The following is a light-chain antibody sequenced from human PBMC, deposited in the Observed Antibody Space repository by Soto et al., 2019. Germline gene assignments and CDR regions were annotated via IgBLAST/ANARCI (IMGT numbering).Light chain of an antibody. CDR1: SSDVGSYNL. J-gene: IGLJ2*01. CDR3: CSYAGSSTPWV. Sequence: QSVLTQPASVSGSPGQSITISCTGTSSDVGSYNLVSWYQQHPGKAPKLMIYEGSKRPSGVSNRFSGSKSGNTASLTISGPQAEDEDDYYCCSYAGSSTPWVFGGGTKLTVL. CDR2: EGS. V-gene: IGLV2-23*01.